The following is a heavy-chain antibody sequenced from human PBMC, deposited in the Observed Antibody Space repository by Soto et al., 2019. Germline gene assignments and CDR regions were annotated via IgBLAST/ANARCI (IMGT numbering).Heavy chain of an antibody. Sequence: EVQLLESGGGLVQPGGSLRLSCAASGFSFSSYGMSWVRQAPGKGLEWVSGISGSAIGTSYADSVKGRFTISRDNSMKTLYLQMNSLRAEDTALYYCAKELIEGGSYYGVVDHWGQGTLVTVSS. V-gene: IGHV3-23*01. CDR3: AKELIEGGSYYGVVDH. CDR1: GFSFSSYG. CDR2: ISGSAIGT. J-gene: IGHJ4*02. D-gene: IGHD1-26*01.